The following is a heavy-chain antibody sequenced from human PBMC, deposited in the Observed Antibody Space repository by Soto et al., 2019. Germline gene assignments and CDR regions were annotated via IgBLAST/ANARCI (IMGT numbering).Heavy chain of an antibody. CDR3: ASGVVGGAIVN. D-gene: IGHD3-16*02. CDR2: INSDATTS. J-gene: IGHJ4*02. V-gene: IGHV3-74*01. Sequence: EVQLVESGGGLVEPGGSLRLSCTASGFSFRSYWMHWVRQAPGKGLVWVSRINSDATTSNDADFLQGRFTISRDNDQGTLSLQLTGLRVEETSAYCCASGVVGGAIVNWGEAALVALSP. CDR1: GFSFRSYW.